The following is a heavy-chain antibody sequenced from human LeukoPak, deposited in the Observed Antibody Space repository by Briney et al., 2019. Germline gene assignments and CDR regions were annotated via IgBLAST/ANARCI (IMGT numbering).Heavy chain of an antibody. J-gene: IGHJ4*02. CDR2: FDPEDGET. D-gene: IGHD5-18*01. CDR1: GYTLTELS. Sequence: ASVKVSCKVSGYTLTELSMHWVRQAPGKGLEWMGGFDPEDGETIYAQKFQGRVTMTEDTSTDTAYMELSSLRSEDTAVYYRATDIEQLWGGQFDYWGQGTLVTVSS. V-gene: IGHV1-24*01. CDR3: ATDIEQLWGGQFDY.